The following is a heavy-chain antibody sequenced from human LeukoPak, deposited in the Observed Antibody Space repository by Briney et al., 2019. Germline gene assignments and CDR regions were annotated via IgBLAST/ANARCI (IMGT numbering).Heavy chain of an antibody. CDR1: GFTFSSYW. CDR2: IKQDGSEK. CDR3: ATSGYSSGWVSYYFDY. D-gene: IGHD6-19*01. Sequence: GGSLRLSCAASGFTFSSYWMSWVRQAPGKGLEWVANIKQDGSEKYYVDSVKGRFTISRDNAKNSLYLQMNSLRAEDTAVYYRATSGYSSGWVSYYFDYWGQGTLVTVSS. J-gene: IGHJ4*02. V-gene: IGHV3-7*01.